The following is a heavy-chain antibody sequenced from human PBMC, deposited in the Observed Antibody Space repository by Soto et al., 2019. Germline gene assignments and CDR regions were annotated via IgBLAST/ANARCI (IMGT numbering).Heavy chain of an antibody. CDR2: ISAYNGNT. J-gene: IGHJ4*02. CDR1: GYTFTSYG. Sequence: ASVKVSCKASGYTFTSYGISWVRQAPGQGLEWMGWISAYNGNTNYAQKLQGRVTMTRDTSTSTAYMELRSLRSDDTAVYYCARAVETTVTFDYWGQGTLVTVSS. CDR3: ARAVETTVTFDY. D-gene: IGHD4-17*01. V-gene: IGHV1-18*04.